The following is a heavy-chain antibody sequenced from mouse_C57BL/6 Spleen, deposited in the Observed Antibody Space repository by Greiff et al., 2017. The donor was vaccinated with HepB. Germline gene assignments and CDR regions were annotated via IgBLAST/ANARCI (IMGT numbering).Heavy chain of an antibody. Sequence: EVKLMESEGGLVQPGSSMKLSCTASGFTFSDYYMAWVRQVPEKGLEWVANINYDGSSTYYLDSLKSRFIISRDNAKNILYLQMSSLKSEDTATYYCARNDYGSSYLFDYWGQGTTLTVSS. CDR3: ARNDYGSSYLFDY. D-gene: IGHD1-1*01. CDR1: GFTFSDYY. V-gene: IGHV5-16*01. CDR2: INYDGSST. J-gene: IGHJ2*01.